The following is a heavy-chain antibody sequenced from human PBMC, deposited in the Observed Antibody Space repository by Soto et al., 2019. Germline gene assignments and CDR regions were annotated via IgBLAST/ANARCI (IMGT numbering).Heavy chain of an antibody. CDR2: INAGYGNT. V-gene: IGHV1-3*01. Sequence: ASVKVSCKASGYTFSSYAMHWVRQAPGQRLEWMGWINAGYGNTKSSQKFQDRVTISRDTSASTAYMELTSLRSEDTAVYYCARHTGAGTFDFWGPGTLVTVSS. CDR3: ARHTGAGTFDF. D-gene: IGHD1-1*01. J-gene: IGHJ4*02. CDR1: GYTFSSYA.